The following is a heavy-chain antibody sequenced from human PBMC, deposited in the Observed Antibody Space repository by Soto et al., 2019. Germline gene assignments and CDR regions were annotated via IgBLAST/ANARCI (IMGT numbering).Heavy chain of an antibody. Sequence: SETLSLTCTVSGDSMTNYYWNWLRQPPGKGLEWIGYIYYNGNSNYNPALESRVTISVDTSKNQFSLKLSSVTAADTAVYYCAREGDTAMDDAFDIWGQGTMVTVS. CDR2: IYYNGNS. J-gene: IGHJ3*02. D-gene: IGHD5-18*01. V-gene: IGHV4-59*12. CDR3: AREGDTAMDDAFDI. CDR1: GDSMTNYY.